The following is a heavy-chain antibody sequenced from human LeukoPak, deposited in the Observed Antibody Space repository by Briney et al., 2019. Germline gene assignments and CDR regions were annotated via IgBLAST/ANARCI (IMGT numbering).Heavy chain of an antibody. J-gene: IGHJ4*02. CDR1: GYTFTSYD. CDR3: TSYYSGY. V-gene: IGHV1-18*01. Sequence: GASVKVSCKASGYTFTSYDISWVRQAPGQGLEWMGWISGYNGNTNYAQKFQGRVTMTTDTSTSTAYMELSSLRSEDTAVYYCTSYYSGYWGQGTLVTVSS. D-gene: IGHD1-26*01. CDR2: ISGYNGNT.